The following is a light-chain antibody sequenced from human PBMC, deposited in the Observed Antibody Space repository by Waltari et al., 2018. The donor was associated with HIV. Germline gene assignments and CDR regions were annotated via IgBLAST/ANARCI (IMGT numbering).Light chain of an antibody. CDR1: WSALASTY. J-gene: IGLJ3*02. CDR3: STWDGSLGAYV. V-gene: IGLV1-47*01. Sequence: QSVLTQPPYVSGTPRQNVTISCSGPWSALASTYLYLYKAFPGTDPKPRIYTNHQRPSGVPDRFSASKSGASASLAVSGLRSDDEADYYCSTWDGSLGAYVFGGGTKLTVL. CDR2: TNH.